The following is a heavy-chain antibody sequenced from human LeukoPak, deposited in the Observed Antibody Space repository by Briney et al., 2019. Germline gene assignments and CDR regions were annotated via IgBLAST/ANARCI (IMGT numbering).Heavy chain of an antibody. V-gene: IGHV3-33*01. J-gene: IGHJ6*02. Sequence: GGSLRLSCAASGFTFSSYGMHWVRQAPGKGLEWVAVIWYDGSNKYYADSVKGRFTISRDNSKNTLYLQMNSLRAEDTAVYYCARDLKGSGWPYYYYHYGMDVWGQGTTVTVSS. D-gene: IGHD6-19*01. CDR2: IWYDGSNK. CDR3: ARDLKGSGWPYYYYHYGMDV. CDR1: GFTFSSYG.